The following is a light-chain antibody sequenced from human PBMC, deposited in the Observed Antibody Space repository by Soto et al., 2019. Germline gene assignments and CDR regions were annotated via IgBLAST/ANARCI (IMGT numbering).Light chain of an antibody. V-gene: IGLV2-11*01. CDR1: SNDVGGYNY. CDR3: CSYAGSYTLVA. J-gene: IGLJ2*01. CDR2: DVS. Sequence: QSALTQPRSVSGSPGQSVTISCTGTSNDVGGYNYVSWYQQHPDKAPKLIIFDVSQRPSGVPDRFSGSKSGNTASLTISGLQAEDEADYYCCSYAGSYTLVAFGGGTKLTVL.